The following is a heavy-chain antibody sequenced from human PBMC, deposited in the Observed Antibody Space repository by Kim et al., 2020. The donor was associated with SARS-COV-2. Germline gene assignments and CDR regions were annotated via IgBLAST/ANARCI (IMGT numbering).Heavy chain of an antibody. D-gene: IGHD3-10*01. CDR2: IYYSGST. CDR3: ARDVVRITMVRGVITHYYYGMDV. CDR1: GGSISSYY. J-gene: IGHJ6*02. Sequence: SETLSLTCTVSGGSISSYYWSWIRQPPGKGLEWIGYIYYSGSTNYNPSLKSQVTISVDTSKNQFSLKLSSVTAADTAVYYCARDVVRITMVRGVITHYYYGMDVWGQGTTVTVSS. V-gene: IGHV4-59*01.